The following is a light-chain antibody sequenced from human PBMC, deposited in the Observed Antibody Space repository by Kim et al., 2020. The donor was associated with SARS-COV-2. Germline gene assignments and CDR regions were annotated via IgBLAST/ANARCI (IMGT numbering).Light chain of an antibody. CDR1: QSVSSSY. CDR3: QQYGSSIT. J-gene: IGKJ5*01. Sequence: LPPGESAALSCRASQSVSSSYLAWYQQKPGQAPRLLIYGASSRATGIPDRFSGSGSGTDFTLTISRLEPEDFAVYYCQQYGSSITFGQGTRLEIK. V-gene: IGKV3-20*01. CDR2: GAS.